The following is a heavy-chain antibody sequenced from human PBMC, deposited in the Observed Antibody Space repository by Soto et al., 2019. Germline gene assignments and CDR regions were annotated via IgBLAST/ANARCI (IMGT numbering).Heavy chain of an antibody. V-gene: IGHV1-18*01. D-gene: IGHD3-10*01. Sequence: QVQLVQSVTELRKPGASVKLSCKASGYSFTKYYIAWVRHDPGHALEWMGMINGYNGKANYGQDFRGRVIMTTDTSTNTAYMDLRSLTSDDTGVYYCVRWDGFFGAGRGDWGQGTLVTVSS. CDR1: GYSFTKYY. CDR3: VRWDGFFGAGRGD. CDR2: INGYNGKA. J-gene: IGHJ4*02.